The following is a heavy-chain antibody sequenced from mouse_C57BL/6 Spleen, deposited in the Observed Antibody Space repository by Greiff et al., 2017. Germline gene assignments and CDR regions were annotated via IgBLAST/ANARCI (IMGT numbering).Heavy chain of an antibody. V-gene: IGHV14-4*01. J-gene: IGHJ2*01. CDR3: TTGWDLDY. CDR1: GFNIKVDY. Sequence: VQLQQSGAELVRPGASVKLSCTASGFNIKVDYMHWVKQRPEQGLEWIGWIDPENGDTEYASKFQGKATITADTSSNTAYLQLSSLTSEDTAVYYCTTGWDLDYWGQGTTLTVSS. CDR2: IDPENGDT. D-gene: IGHD4-1*01.